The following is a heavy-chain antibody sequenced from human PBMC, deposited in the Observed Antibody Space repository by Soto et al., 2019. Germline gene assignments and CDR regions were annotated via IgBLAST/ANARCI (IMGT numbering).Heavy chain of an antibody. Sequence: PGGSLRLSCAASGFTFSSYAMSWVRQAPGKGLEWVSAISGSGGSTYYADSVKGRFTISRDNSKNTLYLQTNSLRAEDTAVYYCSRQASDFWSGKPQYYMDVWGKGTTVTVSS. CDR3: SRQASDFWSGKPQYYMDV. V-gene: IGHV3-23*01. D-gene: IGHD3-3*01. CDR1: GFTFSSYA. J-gene: IGHJ6*03. CDR2: ISGSGGST.